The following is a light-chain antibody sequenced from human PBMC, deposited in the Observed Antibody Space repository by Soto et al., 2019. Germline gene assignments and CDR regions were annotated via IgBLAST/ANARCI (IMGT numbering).Light chain of an antibody. J-gene: IGKJ2*01. Sequence: EIVMTQSPATLSVSPGERATLSCRASPSVSSNLAWYQQKPCQAPRLLFYGASTRATGIPARFSGTGSGTDFTLTISSLQSEDFAVYYCQQSNKWPYTFGQGTKLEIK. CDR1: PSVSSN. CDR3: QQSNKWPYT. CDR2: GAS. V-gene: IGKV3-15*01.